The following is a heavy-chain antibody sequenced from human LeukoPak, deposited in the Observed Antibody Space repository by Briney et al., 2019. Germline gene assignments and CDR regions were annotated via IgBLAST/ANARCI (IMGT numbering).Heavy chain of an antibody. J-gene: IGHJ4*02. V-gene: IGHV1-8*02. CDR1: GYTFTSYG. CDR2: MNPNSGNT. Sequence: ASVKVSCKASGYTFTSYGISWVRQAPGQGLEWMGWMNPNSGNTGYAQKFQGRVTMTRNTSISTAYMELSSLRSEDTAVYYCARVVRRATIFGVVTHYFDYWGQGTLVTVSS. D-gene: IGHD3-3*01. CDR3: ARVVRRATIFGVVTHYFDY.